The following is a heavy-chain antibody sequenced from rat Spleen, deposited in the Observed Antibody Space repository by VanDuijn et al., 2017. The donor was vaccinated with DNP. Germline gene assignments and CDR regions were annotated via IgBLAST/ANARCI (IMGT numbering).Heavy chain of an antibody. CDR1: GFAFNNYR. Sequence: EVELVESGGDLVQPGRSLKLSCVASGFAFNNYRMTWIRQVPGKGLEWIASITTSGGSTYYPDSVKGRFTISRDNAENTLYLQMDSLRSEDTATYYCARRKNYGLSYYFDYWGQGVMVTVSS. J-gene: IGHJ2*01. D-gene: IGHD1-6*01. V-gene: IGHV5-31*01. CDR2: ITTSGGST. CDR3: ARRKNYGLSYYFDY.